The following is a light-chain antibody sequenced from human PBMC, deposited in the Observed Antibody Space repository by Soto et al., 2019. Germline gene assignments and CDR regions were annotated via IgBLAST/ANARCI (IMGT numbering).Light chain of an antibody. CDR3: QQYHSFSWT. CDR1: QSIDNW. J-gene: IGKJ1*01. V-gene: IGKV1-5*01. CDR2: DAS. Sequence: QMTQTPSTVSASVGDKVTITCRARQSIDNWLAWYQKKPGQVPKLLIYDASNSQSGGFSGSGFGTDFNLTIVSLRPDDFATCYCQQYHSFSWTFGRGTEVEVK.